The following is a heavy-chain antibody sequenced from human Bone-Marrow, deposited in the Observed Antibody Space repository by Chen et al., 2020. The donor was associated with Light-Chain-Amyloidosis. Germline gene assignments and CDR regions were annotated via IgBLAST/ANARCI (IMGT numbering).Heavy chain of an antibody. CDR3: ARDRVTASGYYDS. J-gene: IGHJ5*02. D-gene: IGHD3-16*01. CDR1: GFSIGGYW. V-gene: IGHV3-7*01. Sequence: DVELVEYGGRLVQSGGPLTLSCVVSGFSIGGYWMTCVRQAPGRWLEWVANIKQDESEKYYVDSVKGRFTISRDNTKNSVYLQMNCLRAEDTALYYCARDRVTASGYYDSWGRGALVTV. CDR2: IKQDESEK.